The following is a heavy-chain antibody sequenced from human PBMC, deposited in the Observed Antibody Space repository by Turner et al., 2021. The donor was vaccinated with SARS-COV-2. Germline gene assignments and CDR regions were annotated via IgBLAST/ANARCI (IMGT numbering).Heavy chain of an antibody. CDR1: GGSISSYY. CDR2: IYNSGCT. Sequence: QAPLQESGPGLVKPSETLSLTRTVSGGSISSYYCSWIRQPAGKGLEWIGRIYNSGCTNYDTSLKSRVTMSVDTSKNQFSLKMNSVTAADPAVYYCARGVVAAEGDYYYYYGMDVWGQGTTGTVSS. J-gene: IGHJ6*02. V-gene: IGHV4-4*07. CDR3: ARGVVAAEGDYYYYYGMDV. D-gene: IGHD2-15*01.